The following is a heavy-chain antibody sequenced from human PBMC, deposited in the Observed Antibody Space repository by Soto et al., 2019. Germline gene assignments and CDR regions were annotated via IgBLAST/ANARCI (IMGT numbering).Heavy chain of an antibody. CDR3: ARDRAAAGPYYYYGMDV. Sequence: KQSQTLSLTCAISGDSVSSNSAAWNWIRQSPSRGLEWLGRTYYRSKWYNDYAVSVKSRITINPDTSKNQFSLQLNSVTPEDTAVYYCARDRAAAGPYYYYGMDVWGQGTTVTVSS. J-gene: IGHJ6*02. D-gene: IGHD6-13*01. CDR2: TYYRSKWYN. CDR1: GDSVSSNSAA. V-gene: IGHV6-1*01.